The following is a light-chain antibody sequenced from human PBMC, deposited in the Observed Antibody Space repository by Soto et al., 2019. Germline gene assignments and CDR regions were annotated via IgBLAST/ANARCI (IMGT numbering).Light chain of an antibody. Sequence: DIVMTQSPDSLAVSLGERATINCKSSQSVLYSSNNKNYLAWYQQKPGQPPKLLIYWASTRESGVPDRFSGSASGTDFTLTISSLQAEDVAVYYCQQYDSTPRTFGQGTKLEIK. CDR1: QSVLYSSNNKNY. J-gene: IGKJ2*02. CDR3: QQYDSTPRT. V-gene: IGKV4-1*01. CDR2: WAS.